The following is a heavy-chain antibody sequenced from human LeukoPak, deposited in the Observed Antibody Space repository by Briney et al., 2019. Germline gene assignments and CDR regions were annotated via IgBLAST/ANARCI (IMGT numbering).Heavy chain of an antibody. CDR1: GGSFSGYY. J-gene: IGHJ5*02. CDR2: INHSGST. D-gene: IGHD6-6*01. V-gene: IGHV4-34*01. Sequence: SETLSLTCAVYGGSFSGYYWSWIRQPPGKGLEWIGEINHSGSTNYNPSLKSRVTISVDTSKNQFSLKLSSVTAADTAVYYCARDGAYSSSSWFDPWGQGTLVTVSS. CDR3: ARDGAYSSSSWFDP.